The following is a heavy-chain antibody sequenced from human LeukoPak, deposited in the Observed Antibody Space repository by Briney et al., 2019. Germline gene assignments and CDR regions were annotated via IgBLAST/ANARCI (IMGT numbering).Heavy chain of an antibody. CDR1: GGSISSSSYY. D-gene: IGHD3-3*01. V-gene: IGHV4-39*01. Sequence: SETLSLTCTVSGGSISSSSYYWGWIRQPPGKGLEWIGSIYYSGSTYYNPSLKSRVTISVDTSKNQFSLKLSSVTAADTAVYYCVSYDFWNGNYYYYMDVWGKGTTVTVSS. CDR3: VSYDFWNGNYYYYMDV. J-gene: IGHJ6*03. CDR2: IYYSGST.